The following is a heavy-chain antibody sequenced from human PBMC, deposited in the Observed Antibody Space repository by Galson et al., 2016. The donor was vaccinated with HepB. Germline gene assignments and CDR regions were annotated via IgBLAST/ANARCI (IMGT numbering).Heavy chain of an antibody. CDR2: IRKRANTDT. CDR1: GFSVTDYY. J-gene: IGHJ4*02. CDR3: TTDLTGNHPLY. D-gene: IGHD3-9*01. Sequence: SLRLSCAASGFSVTDYYMDWVRQAQGKGLEWVGRIRKRANTDTYAASVKGRFTISIDDSKNSLFLQMNSLQTADTAVYYCTTDLTGNHPLYWGRGTLVTVSS. V-gene: IGHV3-72*01.